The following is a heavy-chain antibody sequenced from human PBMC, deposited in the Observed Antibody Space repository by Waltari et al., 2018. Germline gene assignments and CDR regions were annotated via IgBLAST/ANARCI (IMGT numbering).Heavy chain of an antibody. J-gene: IGHJ5*02. CDR3: ARAKVPNWFDP. CDR1: GGSISSRSYY. CDR2: IYTSGST. V-gene: IGHV4-61*09. Sequence: QVQLQESGPGLVKPSQTLSLTCTVSGGSISSRSYYWSWLRQPAGKGLEWIGYIYTSGSTNYNPSLKSRVTISVDTSKNQFSLKLSSVTAADTAVYYCARAKVPNWFDPWGQGTLVTVSS.